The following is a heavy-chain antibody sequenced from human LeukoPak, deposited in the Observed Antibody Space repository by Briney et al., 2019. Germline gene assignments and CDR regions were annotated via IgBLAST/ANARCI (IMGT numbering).Heavy chain of an antibody. J-gene: IGHJ6*02. CDR1: GGSVSSSSYY. CDR2: IYYGGIT. CDR3: ARHEARSCTNCFYCMDV. D-gene: IGHD2-2*01. Sequence: SETLSLTCTVSGGSVSSSSYYWGWIRQSPGKGLEWIGTIYYGGITNYNPSLKSRVSISVDTSKRQFSLKLSSVTAADTAVYYCARHEARSCTNCFYCMDVWGQGTTVTVSS. V-gene: IGHV4-39*01.